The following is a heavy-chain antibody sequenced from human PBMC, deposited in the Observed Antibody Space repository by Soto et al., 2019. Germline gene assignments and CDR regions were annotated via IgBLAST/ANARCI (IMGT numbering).Heavy chain of an antibody. CDR2: FYYSGST. V-gene: IGHV4-31*03. CDR3: ARDLIYGSGSYQTKIYYYYGMDV. D-gene: IGHD3-10*01. J-gene: IGHJ6*02. CDR1: GGSISTGGYY. Sequence: SETLSLTCTVSGGSISTGGYYWNWIRQHPGKGLEWIGYFYYSGSTYYNPSLKSRVTISVNTSKNQFSLKLSSVTAADTAVYYCARDLIYGSGSYQTKIYYYYGMDVWGQGTTVTVSS.